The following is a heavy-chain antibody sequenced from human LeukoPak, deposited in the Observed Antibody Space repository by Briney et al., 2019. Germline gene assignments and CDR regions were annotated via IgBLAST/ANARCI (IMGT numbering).Heavy chain of an antibody. CDR1: GFIFTSSA. CDR3: AADTSLYSSGWYSGTVDY. Sequence: SVKVSCKASGFIFTSSAVQWVRQARGQRLEWIGWIVVGSGNTNYAQKFQERVTITRDMSTSTAYMELSSLRSEDTAVYYCAADTSLYSSGWYSGTVDYWGQGTLVTVSS. CDR2: IVVGSGNT. D-gene: IGHD6-19*01. V-gene: IGHV1-58*01. J-gene: IGHJ4*02.